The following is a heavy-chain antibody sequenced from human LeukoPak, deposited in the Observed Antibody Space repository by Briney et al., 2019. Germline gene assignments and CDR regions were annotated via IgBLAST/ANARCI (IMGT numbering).Heavy chain of an antibody. CDR3: ARDRGTYGNY. D-gene: IGHD1-26*01. Sequence: GGSLRLSCATSGFTFNTYNMNWVRQAPGKGLEWVSSISSGSSYIYYADSVKGRFTISRDNAKNSLHLQMNSLRAEDTAVYYCARDRGTYGNYWGQGTLVTVSS. V-gene: IGHV3-21*01. J-gene: IGHJ4*02. CDR1: GFTFNTYN. CDR2: ISSGSSYI.